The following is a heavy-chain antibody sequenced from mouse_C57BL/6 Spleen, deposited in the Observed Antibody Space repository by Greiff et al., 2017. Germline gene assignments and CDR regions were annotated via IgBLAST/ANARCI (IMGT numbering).Heavy chain of an antibody. V-gene: IGHV5-16*01. Sequence: EVNVVESEGGLVQPGSSMKLSCTASGFTFSDYYMAWVRQVPEKGLEWVANINYDGSSTYYLDSLKSRFIISRDNAKNILYLQMSSLKSEDTATYYCARWLLRYFDVWGTGTTVTVSS. CDR1: GFTFSDYY. J-gene: IGHJ1*03. CDR3: ARWLLRYFDV. CDR2: INYDGSST. D-gene: IGHD2-3*01.